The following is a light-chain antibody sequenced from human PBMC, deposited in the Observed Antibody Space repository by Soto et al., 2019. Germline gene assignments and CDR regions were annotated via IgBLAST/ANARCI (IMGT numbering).Light chain of an antibody. CDR2: EAS. CDR3: QQYNSYSM. V-gene: IGKV1-5*01. CDR1: QSISSW. J-gene: IGKJ1*01. Sequence: DIQMTQSPSTLSASVGDRVTITCRASQSISSWLAWYQQKPGKAPKLLIYEASRLESGVSSRFSGSGSGTEFTLTIPSLQPDDFATYYCQQYNSYSMFGQGTKVEIK.